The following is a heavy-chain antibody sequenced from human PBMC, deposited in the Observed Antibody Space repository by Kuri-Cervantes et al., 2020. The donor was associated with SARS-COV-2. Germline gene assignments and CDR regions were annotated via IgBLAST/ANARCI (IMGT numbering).Heavy chain of an antibody. V-gene: IGHV4-34*01. J-gene: IGHJ6*02. CDR2: INHSGST. CDR1: GGSFSGYY. D-gene: IGHD3-10*01. CDR3: ATSYGGSGSYYYGMDV. Sequence: ESLKISCAVYGGSFSGYYWSWIRQPPGKGLEWIGEINHSGSTNYNPSLKSRVTISVDTSKNQFSLKLSSVTAADTAVYYCATSYGGSGSYYYGMDVWGQGTTVTVSS.